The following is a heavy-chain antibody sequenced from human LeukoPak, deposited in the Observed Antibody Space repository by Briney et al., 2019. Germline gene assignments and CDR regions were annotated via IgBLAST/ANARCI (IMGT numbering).Heavy chain of an antibody. D-gene: IGHD1-1*01. J-gene: IGHJ4*02. CDR1: GFTFSSYG. V-gene: IGHV3-30*02. CDR2: IRYDGSNK. Sequence: GGSLRLSFAASGFTFSSYGMHWVRQAPGKGLEWGAFIRYDGSNKYYADSVKGRFTISRDNSKNTLYLQRNSLRAEDTAVYYCAKRFGTLDYWGQGTLVTVSS. CDR3: AKRFGTLDY.